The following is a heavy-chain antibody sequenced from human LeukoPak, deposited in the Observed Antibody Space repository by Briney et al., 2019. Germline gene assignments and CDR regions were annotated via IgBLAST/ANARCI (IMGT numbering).Heavy chain of an antibody. CDR1: GDSVSTNSAA. V-gene: IGHV6-1*01. J-gene: IGHJ3*02. Sequence: SQTVSLTCAISGDSVSTNSAAWNWFRQSPSRGLEWLGRTYYRSKWYNDYVVSVKSRITINPDTSQNQFSLQLSSVTPEDTAVYYCAREVTDAFDIWGQGTMVTVSS. D-gene: IGHD4-11*01. CDR3: AREVTDAFDI. CDR2: TYYRSKWYN.